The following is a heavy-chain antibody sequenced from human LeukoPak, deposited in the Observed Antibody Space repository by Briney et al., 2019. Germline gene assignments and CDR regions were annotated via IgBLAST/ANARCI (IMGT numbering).Heavy chain of an antibody. Sequence: GGSLRLSCAASGFTFSSFEMNWVRQAPGKGLKWVSYISRSGSTIYYADSVKGRFPISRDNAKNSLYLRMNSLRVEDTAVYYCARGRPGAFDIWGQGTMVTVSS. V-gene: IGHV3-48*03. CDR2: ISRSGSTI. CDR3: ARGRPGAFDI. CDR1: GFTFSSFE. J-gene: IGHJ3*02.